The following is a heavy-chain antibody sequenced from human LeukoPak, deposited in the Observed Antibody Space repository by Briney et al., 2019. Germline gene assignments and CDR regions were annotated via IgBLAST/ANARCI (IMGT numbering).Heavy chain of an antibody. CDR2: ISWNSGSI. CDR1: GFTFDDYA. J-gene: IGHJ5*02. Sequence: GGSLRLSCAASGFTFDDYAMHWVRQAPGKGLEWVSGISWNSGSIGYADSVKGRFTISRDNAKNSLYLQMNSLRAGDTALYYCAKDSLAVTNLFGGITGTTGFDPWGQGTLVTVSS. CDR3: AKDSLAVTNLFGGITGTTGFDP. D-gene: IGHD1-20*01. V-gene: IGHV3-9*01.